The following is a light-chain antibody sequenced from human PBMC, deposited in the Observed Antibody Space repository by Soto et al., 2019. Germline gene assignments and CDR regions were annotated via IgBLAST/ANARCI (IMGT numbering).Light chain of an antibody. CDR1: SSDVGGYNY. CDR3: SSYTSSITRV. Sequence: QSALTQPASVSGSPGQSIAISCTGTSSDVGGYNYVSWYQPHPDKAPKLIIYDVSNRPSGVSNRFSGSKSGNTASLTISGLQPEDEADYYCSSYTSSITRVFGTGTKLTVL. CDR2: DVS. V-gene: IGLV2-14*01. J-gene: IGLJ1*01.